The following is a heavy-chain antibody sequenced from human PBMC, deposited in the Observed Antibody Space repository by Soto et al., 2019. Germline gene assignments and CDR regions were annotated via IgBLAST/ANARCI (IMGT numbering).Heavy chain of an antibody. J-gene: IGHJ6*02. CDR3: AAEKYYYDSSGYSRYYYYGMDV. CDR1: GYTFTSYD. D-gene: IGHD3-22*01. CDR2: IVVGSGNT. Sequence: SVKVSCKASGYTFTSYDINWVRQATGQRLEWIGWIVVGSGNTNYAQKFQERVTITRDMSTSTAYMELSSLRSEDTAVYYCAAEKYYYDSSGYSRYYYYGMDVWGQGTTVTVSS. V-gene: IGHV1-58*02.